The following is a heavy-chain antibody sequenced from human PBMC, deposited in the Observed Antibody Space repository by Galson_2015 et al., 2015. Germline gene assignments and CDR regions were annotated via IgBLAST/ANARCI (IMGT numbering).Heavy chain of an antibody. CDR2: ITPIFTTA. J-gene: IGHJ3*02. Sequence: SVKVSCKASGGAFANYDISWVRQAPGQGLEWMGGITPIFTTAKYAQKFQGRVTITADRSTSTAYMELSRLRNDDTAVYYCARDACSSTSGYVRGHAFDIWGQG. V-gene: IGHV1-69*06. D-gene: IGHD2-2*01. CDR3: ARDACSSTSGYVRGHAFDI. CDR1: GGAFANYD.